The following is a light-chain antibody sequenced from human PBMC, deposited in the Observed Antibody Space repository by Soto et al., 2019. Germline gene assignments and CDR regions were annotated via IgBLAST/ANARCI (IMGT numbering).Light chain of an antibody. Sequence: QSALTQPASVSGSPGQSITISCTGTSSDVGGYNYVSWYQQHPGRAPKLMIFEVSNRPSGVSNRFSGSKSGNTASLTISGLQPEDEADYYCCSYAGGHTYVFGTGTKLTVL. V-gene: IGLV2-14*01. CDR1: SSDVGGYNY. CDR2: EVS. CDR3: CSYAGGHTYV. J-gene: IGLJ1*01.